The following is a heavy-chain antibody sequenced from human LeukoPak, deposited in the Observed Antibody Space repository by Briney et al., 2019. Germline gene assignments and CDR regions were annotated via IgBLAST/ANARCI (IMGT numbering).Heavy chain of an antibody. CDR3: ARGDDFWSGYYFVVNYSDY. D-gene: IGHD3-3*01. CDR2: INPNSGGT. V-gene: IGHV1-2*02. CDR1: GYTFTGYY. Sequence: GASVKVSCKASGYTFTGYYMHWVRQAPGQGLEWMGWINPNSGGTNYAQKFQGRVTMTRDTSISTAYMELSRLRSDDTAVYYCARGDDFWSGYYFVVNYSDYWGQGTLVTVSS. J-gene: IGHJ4*02.